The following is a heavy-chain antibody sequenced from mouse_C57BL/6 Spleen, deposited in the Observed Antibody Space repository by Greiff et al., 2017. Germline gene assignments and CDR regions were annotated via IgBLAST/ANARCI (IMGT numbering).Heavy chain of an antibody. CDR3: ARGSSGFYYAMDY. J-gene: IGHJ4*01. Sequence: VQLQQSGTVLARPGASVKMSCKTSGYTFTSYWMHWVKQRPGQGLEWIGAIYPGNSDTSYNQKFKGKAKLTAVTSASTAYMELSSLTNEDSAVYYCARGSSGFYYAMDYWGKGPSVTVS. CDR2: IYPGNSDT. V-gene: IGHV1-5*01. CDR1: GYTFTSYW. D-gene: IGHD3-2*02.